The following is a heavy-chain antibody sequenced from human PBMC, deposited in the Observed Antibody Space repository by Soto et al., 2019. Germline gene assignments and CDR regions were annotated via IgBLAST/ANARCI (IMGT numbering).Heavy chain of an antibody. CDR1: GGSISSADFY. CDR2: IYYSGTI. V-gene: IGHV4-30-4*01. J-gene: IGHJ6*02. CDR3: ARVDITTYAMDV. Sequence: QVQLQESGPGLVKPSQTLSLTCTVSGGSISSADFYWSWIRQAPGKGLEWIGYIYYSGTIYYNPSLKSRVITSLDTPKTQFSLKLTYVTAADTAVYFCARVDITTYAMDVWGQGTTVTVSS.